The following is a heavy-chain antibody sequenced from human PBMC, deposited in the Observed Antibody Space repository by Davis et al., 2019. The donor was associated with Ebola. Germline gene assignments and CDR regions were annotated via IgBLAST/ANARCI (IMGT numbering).Heavy chain of an antibody. J-gene: IGHJ3*02. CDR2: IYYSGST. Sequence: SETLSLTCTVFGGAISHYYWSWIRQPPGKGLEWIGYIYYSGSTNYNPSLKSRVTISVDTSKNQFSLKLSSVTAADTAVYYCARDLYYYDSSGYYYGRAGAFDIWGQGTMATVSS. CDR3: ARDLYYYDSSGYYYGRAGAFDI. CDR1: GGAISHYY. D-gene: IGHD3-22*01. V-gene: IGHV4-59*01.